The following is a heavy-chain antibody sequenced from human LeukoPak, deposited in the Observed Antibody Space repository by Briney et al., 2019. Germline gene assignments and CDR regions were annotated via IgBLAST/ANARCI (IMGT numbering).Heavy chain of an antibody. CDR2: ISSSGSFI. CDR1: GFSFNRYS. D-gene: IGHD5-12*01. CDR3: ARDQGSYTGYEVDY. V-gene: IGHV3-21*05. Sequence: GGSLRLSCVTSGFSFNRYSMNWVRQAPGKGLEWVSFISSSGSFIYYEDSVKGRCIITRDNAKNSVFLQLNSLRAEDTGVYYCARDQGSYTGYEVDYWGQGTLVTVSS. J-gene: IGHJ4*02.